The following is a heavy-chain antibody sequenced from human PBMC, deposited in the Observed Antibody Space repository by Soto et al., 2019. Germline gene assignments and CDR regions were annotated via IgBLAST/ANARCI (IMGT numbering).Heavy chain of an antibody. CDR3: AREYYYGSGNSLDV. CDR2: IYWDDDK. CDR1: GFSLSTSGVG. Sequence: SGPTLVKPTQTLTLTCTFSGFSLSTSGVGVGWIRQPPGKALEWLALIYWDDDKRYSPSLKSRLTITKDTSKNQVVLTMTNMDPVDTATYYCAREYYYGSGNSLDVWGKGTTVTVSS. J-gene: IGHJ6*04. D-gene: IGHD3-10*01. V-gene: IGHV2-5*02.